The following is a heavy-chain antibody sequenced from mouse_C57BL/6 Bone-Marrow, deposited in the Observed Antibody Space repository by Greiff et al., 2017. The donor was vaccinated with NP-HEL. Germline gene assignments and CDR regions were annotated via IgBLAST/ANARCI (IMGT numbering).Heavy chain of an antibody. CDR2: IHPNSGST. D-gene: IGHD2-1*01. V-gene: IGHV1-64*01. CDR1: GYTFTSYW. Sequence: QVHVKQPGAELVKPGASVKLSCKASGYTFTSYWMHWVKQRPGQGLEWIGMIHPNSGSTNYNEKFKSKATLTVDKSSSTAYMQLSSLTSEDSAVYYCAIWGYYGKNYWGQGTTLTVSS. CDR3: AIWGYYGKNY. J-gene: IGHJ2*01.